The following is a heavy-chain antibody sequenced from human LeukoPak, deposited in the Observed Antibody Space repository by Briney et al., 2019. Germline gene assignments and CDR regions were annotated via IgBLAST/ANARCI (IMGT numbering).Heavy chain of an antibody. CDR3: ARDGIYMDV. CDR2: ISWNSGSI. J-gene: IGHJ6*03. CDR1: GFTFSTYG. Sequence: GGSLRLSCAASGFTFSTYGMHWVRQAPGKGLEWVSGISWNSGSIGYAYSVKGRFTISRDNAKNSLYLQMNSLRAEDTAVYYCARDGIYMDVWGKGTTVTVSS. V-gene: IGHV3-9*01.